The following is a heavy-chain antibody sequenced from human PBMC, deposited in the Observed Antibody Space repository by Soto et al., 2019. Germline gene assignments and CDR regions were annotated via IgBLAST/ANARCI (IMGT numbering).Heavy chain of an antibody. J-gene: IGHJ4*02. CDR1: GFMFNDYE. CDR3: VRDARGGGLLLWDC. D-gene: IGHD3-16*01. V-gene: IGHV3-48*03. Sequence: EVQLVESGGDLAQSGGSLRLSCAASGFMFNDYEMNWVRQAPGKGLEWVSYISEGGTTTHYTDSVKGRFTISRDNAKESLYLQMNSLTPEDTATYFCVRDARGGGLLLWDCWGQGVVVSVSS. CDR2: ISEGGTTT.